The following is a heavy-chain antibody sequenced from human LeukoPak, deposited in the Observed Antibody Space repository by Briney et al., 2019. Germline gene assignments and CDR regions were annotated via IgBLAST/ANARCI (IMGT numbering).Heavy chain of an antibody. J-gene: IGHJ4*02. D-gene: IGHD2-2*02. Sequence: GGSLRLSCAASGFTFSSYAMHWVRQAPGKGLEYVSAISSNGGSTYYANSVKGRFTISRDNSKNTLYLQMGSLRAEDMAVYYCARDHSIGCSSTSCYTFLFDYWGQGTLVTVSS. CDR3: ARDHSIGCSSTSCYTFLFDY. CDR1: GFTFSSYA. CDR2: ISSNGGST. V-gene: IGHV3-64*01.